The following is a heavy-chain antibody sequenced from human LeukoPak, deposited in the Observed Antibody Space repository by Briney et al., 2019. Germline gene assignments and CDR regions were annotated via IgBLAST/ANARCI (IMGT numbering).Heavy chain of an antibody. V-gene: IGHV3-23*01. J-gene: IGHJ4*02. CDR2: INVSGDNT. Sequence: GSLRLSCAASGFTFNSYAMSWVRQAPGKGLEWVSTINVSGDNTYYADSVKGRFTISRDNSKSTLYLQVSSLTAEDTAVYYCARESRESKLANYFYDSSGFSNIDYWGQGTLVTVSS. CDR1: GFTFNSYA. D-gene: IGHD3-22*01. CDR3: ARESRESKLANYFYDSSGFSNIDY.